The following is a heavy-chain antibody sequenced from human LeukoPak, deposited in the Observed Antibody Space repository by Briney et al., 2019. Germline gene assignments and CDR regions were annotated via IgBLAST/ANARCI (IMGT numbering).Heavy chain of an antibody. Sequence: GGSLRLSCAASGFTFSTYWMNWYRQAPRKGLEWVGNINQDASEINYVDSVRGRFTISRDNAKNSLHLQMNSLRAEDTAVYYCATDRDNSDWQKRFDYWGQGTLVTVSS. CDR1: GFTFSTYW. CDR2: INQDASEI. J-gene: IGHJ4*02. D-gene: IGHD2-21*02. V-gene: IGHV3-7*01. CDR3: ATDRDNSDWQKRFDY.